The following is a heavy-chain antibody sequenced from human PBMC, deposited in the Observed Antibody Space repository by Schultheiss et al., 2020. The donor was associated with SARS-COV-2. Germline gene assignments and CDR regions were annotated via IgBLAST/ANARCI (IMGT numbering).Heavy chain of an antibody. V-gene: IGHV3-33*01. J-gene: IGHJ4*02. CDR3: ARGSGDYFSSGTEFDY. CDR1: GFTFSRYG. Sequence: GGSLRLSCAASGFTFSRYGMHWVRQAPGKGLEWVAVIWYDGSNKYYADSVKGRFTISRDNSKNTLYLQMNSLRAEDTAVYYCARGSGDYFSSGTEFDYWGQGTLVTVSS. CDR2: IWYDGSNK. D-gene: IGHD4-17*01.